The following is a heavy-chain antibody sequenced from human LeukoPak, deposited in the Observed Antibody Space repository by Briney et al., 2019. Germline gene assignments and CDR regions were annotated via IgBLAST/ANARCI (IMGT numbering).Heavy chain of an antibody. Sequence: PGGSLRLSCAASGFTFDDYAMHWVRQALGKGLEWVSGISWNSGSIGYADSVKGRFTISRDNAKNSLYLQMNSLRAEDTALYYCAKGSPGYYDSSGYWSWGQGTLVTVSS. V-gene: IGHV3-9*01. J-gene: IGHJ5*02. D-gene: IGHD3-22*01. CDR2: ISWNSGSI. CDR3: AKGSPGYYDSSGYWS. CDR1: GFTFDDYA.